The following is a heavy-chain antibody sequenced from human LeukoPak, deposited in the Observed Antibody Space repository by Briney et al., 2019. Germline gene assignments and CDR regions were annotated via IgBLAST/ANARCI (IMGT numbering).Heavy chain of an antibody. J-gene: IGHJ4*02. CDR3: ARVTGGNAGSGNFDF. Sequence: GESLKISCAASGFTLSNFNLNWVRQAPGKGPEWVSSISGSGIYIYYADSVKGRFTISRDNTKNSLYLQMNSLRAEDTAVYYCARVTGGNAGSGNFDFWGQGTLVTVSS. CDR1: GFTLSNFN. D-gene: IGHD3-10*01. V-gene: IGHV3-21*01. CDR2: ISGSGIYI.